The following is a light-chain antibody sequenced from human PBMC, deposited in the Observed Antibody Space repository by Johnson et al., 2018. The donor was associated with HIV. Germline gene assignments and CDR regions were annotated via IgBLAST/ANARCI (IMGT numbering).Light chain of an antibody. J-gene: IGLJ1*01. V-gene: IGLV1-51*01. CDR3: GAWDSSLSAYV. Sequence: QSVLTQPPSVSAAPGQKVTISCSGSSSNIGNNYVSWYQQLPGTAPKLLISNNSKRPSGIPDRFSGSKSGTSATLALTGLQTGDEADYYCGAWDSSLSAYVFGTGTQVTV. CDR2: NNS. CDR1: SSNIGNNY.